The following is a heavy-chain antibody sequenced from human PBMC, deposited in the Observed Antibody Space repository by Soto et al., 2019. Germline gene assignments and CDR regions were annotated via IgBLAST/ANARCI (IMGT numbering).Heavy chain of an antibody. D-gene: IGHD5-12*01. J-gene: IGHJ4*02. CDR1: GGTFSSYA. V-gene: IGHV1-69*13. CDR3: ARGRDGYNTLFDY. CDR2: IIPIFGTA. Sequence: SVKVSCKASGGTFSSYAISWVRQAPGQGLEWMGGIIPIFGTANYAQKFQGRVTITADESTSTAYMELSSLRSENTAVYYCARGRDGYNTLFDYWGQGTLVTVSS.